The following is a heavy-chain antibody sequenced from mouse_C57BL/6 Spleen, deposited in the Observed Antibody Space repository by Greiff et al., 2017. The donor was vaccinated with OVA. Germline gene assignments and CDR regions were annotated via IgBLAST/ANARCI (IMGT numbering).Heavy chain of an antibody. CDR1: GYTFTSYW. V-gene: IGHV1-59*01. CDR2: IDPSDSYT. CDR3: ARGDYGNWYFDV. Sequence: QVQLQQPGAELVRPGTSVKLSCKASGYTFTSYWMHWVKQRPGQGLEWIGVIDPSDSYTNYNQKFKGKATLTVDTSSSTAYMQLSSLTSEDAAVYYCARGDYGNWYFDVWGTGTTVTVSS. D-gene: IGHD1-1*01. J-gene: IGHJ1*03.